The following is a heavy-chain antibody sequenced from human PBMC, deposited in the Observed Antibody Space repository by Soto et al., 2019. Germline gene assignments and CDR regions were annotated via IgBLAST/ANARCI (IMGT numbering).Heavy chain of an antibody. Sequence: EVQLVESGGALVKPGGSLRLSCAASGFTFSHYSMNWVRQAPGKGLEWVSSISSSSNYIYYADSLKGRFTISRDNAKNSLYLQMNRLRVEDTAVYYCAILGLETDMVDGRFDYWGQGTLVTVSS. CDR1: GFTFSHYS. D-gene: IGHD5-18*01. CDR2: ISSSSNYI. V-gene: IGHV3-21*01. J-gene: IGHJ4*02. CDR3: AILGLETDMVDGRFDY.